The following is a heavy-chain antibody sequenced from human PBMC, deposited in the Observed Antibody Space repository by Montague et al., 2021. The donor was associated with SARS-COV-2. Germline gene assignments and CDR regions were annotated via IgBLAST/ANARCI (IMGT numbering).Heavy chain of an antibody. V-gene: IGHV3-9*01. CDR3: VKDNVGDWYDFFNS. D-gene: IGHD1-1*01. CDR1: GFNFDDFA. J-gene: IGHJ4*02. CDR2: ISWSGRKI. Sequence: SLSLSFAASGFNFDDFAMHWVRRAPGKGLEWVSGISWSGRKIDYADSVKGRFTISRDNAKNALFLEMNSLRADDTAFYYCVKDNVGDWYDFFNSWGQGTLVTVSS.